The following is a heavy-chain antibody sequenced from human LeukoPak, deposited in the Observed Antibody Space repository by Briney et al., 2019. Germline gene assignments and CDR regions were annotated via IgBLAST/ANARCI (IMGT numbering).Heavy chain of an antibody. CDR2: ISGSSSTI. CDR1: GFTFSSYS. V-gene: IGHV3-48*01. Sequence: GGSLRLSCAASGFTFSSYSMNWVRQAPXXXLEWVSYISGSSSTIYYADSVKGRFTISRDNAKNSLYLQMNSLRAEDTALYYCAKGGEVGYYFDYWGQGTLVTVSS. CDR3: AKGGEVGYYFDY. J-gene: IGHJ4*02. D-gene: IGHD4-17*01.